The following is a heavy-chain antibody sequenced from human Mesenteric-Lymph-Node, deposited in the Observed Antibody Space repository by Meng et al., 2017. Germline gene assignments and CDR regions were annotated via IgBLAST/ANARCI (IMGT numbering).Heavy chain of an antibody. D-gene: IGHD3-16*01. CDR3: ARAEGVDYVWGSYRVQEPRSYYFDY. V-gene: IGHV4-59*01. CDR1: GGSISSYY. CDR2: IYYSGST. Sequence: GSLRLSCTVSGGSISSYYWSWIRQPPGKGLEWIGYIYYSGSTNYNPSLKSRVTISVDTSKNQFSLKLSSVTAADTAVYYCARAEGVDYVWGSYRVQEPRSYYFDYWGQGTLVTVSS. J-gene: IGHJ4*02.